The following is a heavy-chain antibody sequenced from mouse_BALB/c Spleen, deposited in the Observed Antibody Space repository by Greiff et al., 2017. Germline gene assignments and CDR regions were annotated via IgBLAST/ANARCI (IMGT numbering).Heavy chain of an antibody. CDR3: ARSGVYGNAWFAY. CDR2: ISSGSSTI. CDR1: GFTFSSFG. D-gene: IGHD2-10*02. V-gene: IGHV5-17*02. Sequence: DVHLVESGGGLVQPGGSRKLSCAASGFTFSSFGMHWVRQAPEKGLEWVAYISSGSSTIYYADTVKGRFTISRDNPKNTLFLQMTSLRSEDTAMYYCARSGVYGNAWFAYWGQGTLVTVSA. J-gene: IGHJ3*01.